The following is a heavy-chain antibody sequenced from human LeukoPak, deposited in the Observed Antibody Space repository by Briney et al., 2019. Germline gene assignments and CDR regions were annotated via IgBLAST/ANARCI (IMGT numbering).Heavy chain of an antibody. D-gene: IGHD2-15*01. J-gene: IGHJ4*02. V-gene: IGHV1-18*01. CDR2: ISAYNGNT. CDR1: GYTFTSYG. Sequence: ASVKVSCKASGYTFTSYGISWVRQAPGQGLEWMGWISAYNGNTNYAQKLQGRVTMTTDTSTSTAYMELRSLRSDDTAVYYCARVGVAAKSSRYFDYWGQGTLVTVSS. CDR3: ARVGVAAKSSRYFDY.